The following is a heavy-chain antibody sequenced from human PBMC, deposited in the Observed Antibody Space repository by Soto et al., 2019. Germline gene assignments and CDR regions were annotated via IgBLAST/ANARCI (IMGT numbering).Heavy chain of an antibody. Sequence: GGSLRLSCATSGFMFNDYAMYWVRQAPGQGLEWVAMISSDGNHQFYVDNVRGRFTVSRDNSKNTLNLQMNSLRPEDTAVYYCSRGTYYPQSSGLNADYWGPGTVVTVSS. CDR2: ISSDGNHQ. J-gene: IGHJ4*02. D-gene: IGHD3-22*01. CDR1: GFMFNDYA. V-gene: IGHV3-30*03. CDR3: SRGTYYPQSSGLNADY.